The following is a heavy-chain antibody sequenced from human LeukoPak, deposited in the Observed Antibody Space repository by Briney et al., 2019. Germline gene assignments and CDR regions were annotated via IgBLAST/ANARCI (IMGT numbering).Heavy chain of an antibody. V-gene: IGHV3-30*02. Sequence: GGSLRLSCAASGFTFSSYGMHWVRQAPGKGLEWVAFIRYDGSNKYYADSVKGRFTISRDNSKNTLYLQMSSLRAEDTAVYYCAKETGQWLPAYYYYGMDVWGQGTTVTVSS. J-gene: IGHJ6*02. CDR1: GFTFSSYG. D-gene: IGHD5-12*01. CDR2: IRYDGSNK. CDR3: AKETGQWLPAYYYYGMDV.